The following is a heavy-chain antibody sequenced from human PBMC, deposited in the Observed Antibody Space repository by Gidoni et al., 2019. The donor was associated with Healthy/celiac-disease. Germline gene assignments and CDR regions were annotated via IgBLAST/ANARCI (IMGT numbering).Heavy chain of an antibody. CDR3: TRDEGASALGDYYY. CDR1: GFTFGDYA. CDR2: IRSKAYGGTT. Sequence: GLVQPGRSLRLSCTASGFTFGDYAISWFRQDPGKGLGWVGFIRSKAYGGTTEYAASVKGRFTISRDDSKSIAYLQMNSLKTEDTAVYYCTRDEGASALGDYYYWGQGTLVTVSS. J-gene: IGHJ4*02. V-gene: IGHV3-49*03. D-gene: IGHD4-17*01.